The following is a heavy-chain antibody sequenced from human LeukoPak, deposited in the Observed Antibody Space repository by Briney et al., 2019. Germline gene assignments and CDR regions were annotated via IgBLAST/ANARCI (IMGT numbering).Heavy chain of an antibody. D-gene: IGHD1-20*01. Sequence: GGSLRLSCAASGFTFSNYMMYWVRQAPGKGLVWVSRIKSDGITITYADSVKGRFTISRDNAKNTLYLQMNSLRAEDTAVYYCLRDLNWSLDQWGQGTLVTVSS. CDR2: IKSDGITI. CDR3: LRDLNWSLDQ. J-gene: IGHJ4*02. V-gene: IGHV3-74*01. CDR1: GFTFSNYM.